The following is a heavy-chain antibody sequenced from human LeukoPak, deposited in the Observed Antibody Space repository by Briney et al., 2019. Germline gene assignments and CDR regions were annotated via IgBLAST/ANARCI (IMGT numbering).Heavy chain of an antibody. J-gene: IGHJ5*02. V-gene: IGHV3-21*01. CDR1: GFTFGSYS. Sequence: KLGGSLRLSCAASGFTFGSYSMNWVRQAPGKGLEWVSSISSSSSYIYYADSVKGRFTISRDNAKNSLYLQMNSLRAEDTAVYYCASFLGSWFDPWGQGTLVTVSS. D-gene: IGHD7-27*01. CDR3: ASFLGSWFDP. CDR2: ISSSSSYI.